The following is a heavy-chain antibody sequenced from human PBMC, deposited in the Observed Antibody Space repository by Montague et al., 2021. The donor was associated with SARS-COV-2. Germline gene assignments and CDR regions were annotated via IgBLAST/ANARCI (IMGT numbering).Heavy chain of an antibody. CDR2: IYYSGTT. Sequence: SETLSLTCTVSGGSITRNYYWGWIRQPPGKGLEGVGNIYYSGTTXXNPXXXSRVTISVDASKNQFSLNLTSVTAADTAVYYCARPLVRGVPKAFGIWGQGALVIVSS. V-gene: IGHV4-39*01. D-gene: IGHD3-10*01. CDR3: ARPLVRGVPKAFGI. J-gene: IGHJ3*02. CDR1: GGSITRNYY.